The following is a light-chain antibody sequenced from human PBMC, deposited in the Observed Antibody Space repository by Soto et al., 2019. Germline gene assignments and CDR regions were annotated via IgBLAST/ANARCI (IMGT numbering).Light chain of an antibody. V-gene: IGLV2-14*01. CDR1: SSDIGGYNY. Sequence: ALTQPASVSGSPGQSITIPCTGTSSDIGGYNYVSWYQQHPGKAPKLLIYEVSNRPAGVSNRFSGSKSGNTASLTVSGLQAEDEADYYCNSYTSRSTQVFGGGTKLTVL. J-gene: IGLJ3*02. CDR3: NSYTSRSTQV. CDR2: EVS.